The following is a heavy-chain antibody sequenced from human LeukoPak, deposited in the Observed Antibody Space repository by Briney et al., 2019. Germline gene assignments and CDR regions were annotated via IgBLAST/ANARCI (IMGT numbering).Heavy chain of an antibody. CDR2: ISSSSSTI. V-gene: IGHV3-48*01. J-gene: IGHJ3*02. Sequence: GSLRLSCAASGFTFSSYSMNWVRQAPGKGLEWVSYISSSSSTIYYADSVKGRFTISRDNAKNSLYLQMNSLRAEDTAVYYCASRDYYDSSGYPDAFDIWGQGTMVIVSS. CDR1: GFTFSSYS. D-gene: IGHD3-22*01. CDR3: ASRDYYDSSGYPDAFDI.